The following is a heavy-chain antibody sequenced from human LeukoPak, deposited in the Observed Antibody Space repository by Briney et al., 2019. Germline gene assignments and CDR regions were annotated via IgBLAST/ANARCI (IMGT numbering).Heavy chain of an antibody. CDR2: IYTSGST. CDR3: ARACSSTSCYPLYYYYYYMDV. D-gene: IGHD2-2*01. Sequence: SETLSLTCTVSGGSISSGSYYWSWIRQPAGKGLEWIGRIYTSGSTNYNPSLKSRVTMSVDTSKNQFSLKLSSVTAADTAVYYCARACSSTSCYPLYYYYYYMDVWGKGTTVTVSS. V-gene: IGHV4-61*02. J-gene: IGHJ6*03. CDR1: GGSISSGSYY.